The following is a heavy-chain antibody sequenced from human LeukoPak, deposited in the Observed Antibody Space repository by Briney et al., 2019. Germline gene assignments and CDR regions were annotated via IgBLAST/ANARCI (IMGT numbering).Heavy chain of an antibody. CDR3: ARYDSSGYSAFDI. Sequence: SETMSLTCAVYGRSFSGYYWSWIRQPPGKGLEWIGEINHSGSTNYNPSLKSRVTISVDTSKNQFSLKVTSVTAADTAVYYCARYDSSGYSAFDIWGQGTMVTVSS. D-gene: IGHD3-22*01. V-gene: IGHV4-34*01. CDR1: GRSFSGYY. CDR2: INHSGST. J-gene: IGHJ3*02.